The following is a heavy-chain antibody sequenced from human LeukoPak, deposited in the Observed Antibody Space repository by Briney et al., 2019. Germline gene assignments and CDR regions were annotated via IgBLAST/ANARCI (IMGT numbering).Heavy chain of an antibody. Sequence: ASVKVSCKASGYTFTSYGISWVRQAPGQGLEWMGWISAYNGNTNYAQKLQGRVTMTTDTSTSTAYMELRSLRSDDTAVYYCARASTLGYCSGGSCYDFDYWGRGTLVTVSS. J-gene: IGHJ4*02. D-gene: IGHD2-15*01. CDR3: ARASTLGYCSGGSCYDFDY. CDR2: ISAYNGNT. V-gene: IGHV1-18*01. CDR1: GYTFTSYG.